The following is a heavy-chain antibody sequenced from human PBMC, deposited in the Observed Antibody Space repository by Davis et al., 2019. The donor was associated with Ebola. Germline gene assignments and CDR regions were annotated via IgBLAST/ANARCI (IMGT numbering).Heavy chain of an antibody. CDR2: ISGSGGST. CDR1: GFTFSSYA. V-gene: IGHV3-23*01. J-gene: IGHJ4*02. Sequence: GESLKISCAASGFTFSSYAMSWVRQAPGKGLEWVSAISGSGGSTYYADSVKGRFTISRDNSKNTLYLQMNSLRAEDTAVYYCAKTSIVVVPASLDYWGQGTLVTVSS. D-gene: IGHD2-2*01. CDR3: AKTSIVVVPASLDY.